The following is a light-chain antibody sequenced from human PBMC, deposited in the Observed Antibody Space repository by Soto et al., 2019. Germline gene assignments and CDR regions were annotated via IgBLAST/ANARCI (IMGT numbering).Light chain of an antibody. CDR1: QSIRTN. CDR2: DAS. Sequence: EIMMTQSPATVSVSPGERATLSCRASQSIRTNVAWYQQKPGQALRLLIYDASTRATGLSSRFSGSGSGTEFTLTISSLQSEDVAIYYCQQYYDWPPLTFGGGTRLEI. CDR3: QQYYDWPPLT. V-gene: IGKV3-15*01. J-gene: IGKJ4*01.